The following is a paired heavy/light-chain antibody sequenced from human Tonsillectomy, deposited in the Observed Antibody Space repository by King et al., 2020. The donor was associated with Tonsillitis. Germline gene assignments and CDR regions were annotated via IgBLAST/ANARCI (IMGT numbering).Heavy chain of an antibody. CDR2: INHTGAT. D-gene: IGHD2-15*01. CDR1: GGSFSGYF. V-gene: IGHV4-34*01. J-gene: IGHJ3*02. Sequence: QVHLQQWGAGLLKPAETLSLTCAVSGGSFSGYFWTWIRQPPGKGLEWIGEINHTGATKSNPSLQGRVTISVDTSKNQFSLNLRSLSAADTAVFYCARGWPTLRAFDIWGQGTVVTVSS. CDR3: ARGWPTLRAFDI.
Light chain of an antibody. V-gene: IGKV1-33*01. CDR3: QQYDDFLPSFT. J-gene: IGKJ3*01. CDR1: QDIRTH. CDR2: DAS. Sequence: DIQMTQSPSSLSASVGDRVTITCQASQDIRTHLNWYQQKPGKAPKLLIYDASYLQTGVPSRFNGSGFGADFTLTLSSLQPEDIATYYCQQYDDFLPSFTFGPGTKVNVK.